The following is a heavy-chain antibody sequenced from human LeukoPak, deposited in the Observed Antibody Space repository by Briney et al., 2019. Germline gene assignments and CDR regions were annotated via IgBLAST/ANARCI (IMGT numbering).Heavy chain of an antibody. CDR2: ISYDGRNR. CDR1: GFTFNNYG. Sequence: PGKSLRLSCAASGFTFNNYGMHWVRQAPGKGLVWVAVISYDGRNRHYPDSVKGRFTISRDISTDTLWLQMDSLRTEDTAVYYCAKGPLRGTAAAIDYWGQGTLVTVSS. CDR3: AKGPLRGTAAAIDY. D-gene: IGHD2-2*01. J-gene: IGHJ4*02. V-gene: IGHV3-30*18.